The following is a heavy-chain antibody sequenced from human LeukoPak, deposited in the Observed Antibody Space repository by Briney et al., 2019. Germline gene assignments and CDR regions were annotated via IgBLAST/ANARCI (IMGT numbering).Heavy chain of an antibody. J-gene: IGHJ4*02. CDR1: GFTFSDYY. CDR2: ISSSGSTI. CDR3: ARVGRDYYGSGSYRGYFDY. V-gene: IGHV3-11*04. D-gene: IGHD3-10*01. Sequence: GGSLRLSCAVSGFTFSDYYMSWIRQAPGKGLEWVSYISSSGSTIYYADSEKGRFTISRDNAKNSLYLQMNSLRAEDTAVYYCARVGRDYYGSGSYRGYFDYWGQGTLVTVSS.